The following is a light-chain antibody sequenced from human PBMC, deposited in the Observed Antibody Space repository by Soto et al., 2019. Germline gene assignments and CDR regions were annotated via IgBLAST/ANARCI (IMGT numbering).Light chain of an antibody. J-gene: IGLJ1*01. CDR2: DDN. CDR1: SSNIGGNS. CDR3: GSWDSSLSAYV. V-gene: IGLV1-51*01. Sequence: QSVLTQPPSVSSAPGQKVTISCSGSSSNIGGNSVSWYQQLPGTAPKLLIYDDNKRPSGIPDRFSGSKSGTSATLGITGLQTGDEADYYCGSWDSSLSAYVFGTGTKVXV.